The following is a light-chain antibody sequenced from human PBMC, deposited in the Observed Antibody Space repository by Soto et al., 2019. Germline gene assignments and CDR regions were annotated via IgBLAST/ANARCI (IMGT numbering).Light chain of an antibody. V-gene: IGKV3-20*01. CDR3: RQFGSSPGFT. CDR1: QSINNRY. Sequence: EIVMTQSPGTLSLSPGDRATLSCRASQSINNRYLAWYQQKPGQAPRLLIYGASSRATGLPDRLSGSRSGTDFTLTISRLEPEDFSVYYCRQFGSSPGFTFGPGTKVDMK. CDR2: GAS. J-gene: IGKJ3*01.